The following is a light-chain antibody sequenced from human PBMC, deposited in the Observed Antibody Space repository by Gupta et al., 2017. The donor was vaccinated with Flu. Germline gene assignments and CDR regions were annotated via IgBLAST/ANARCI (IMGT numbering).Light chain of an antibody. CDR2: GSD. Sequence: QSVLTQPPAVSGAPGQRVTIPRTGSSPNIGAGYDVHWYQQRPGTAPKLHIYGSDNRPSGVPDRCSGSKSGTSASLAITGLQAEDEADYYCQSYDSSHVVFGGGTKLTVL. CDR1: SPNIGAGYD. CDR3: QSYDSSHVV. J-gene: IGLJ2*01. V-gene: IGLV1-40*01.